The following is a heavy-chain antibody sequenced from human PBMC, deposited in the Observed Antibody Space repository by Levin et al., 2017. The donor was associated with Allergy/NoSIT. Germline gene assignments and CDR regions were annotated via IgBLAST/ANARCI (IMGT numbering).Heavy chain of an antibody. Sequence: GGSLRLSCAASGFKFSNYGVHWVRQAPGKGLEWVAFIWYDGSNKYYGDSVKGRVAISRDNSKNTLYLQMNSLRAEDTAVYYCARAPGTLNHHDRSGYVDYWAQGTVVTV. CDR3: ARAPGTLNHHDRSGYVDY. V-gene: IGHV3-33*01. CDR1: GFKFSNYG. D-gene: IGHD2-15*01. J-gene: IGHJ4*02. CDR2: IWYDGSNK.